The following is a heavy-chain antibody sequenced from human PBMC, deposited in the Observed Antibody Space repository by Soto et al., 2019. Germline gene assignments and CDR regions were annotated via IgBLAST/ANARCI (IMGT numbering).Heavy chain of an antibody. Sequence: SVKVSCKASGGTLTISSHGISWVRQAPGQGLEWMGGIIPIFGTANYAQKFQGRVTITADKSTSTAYMELSSLRSEDTAVYYCASMGAPNYSVYWGQGTRVTVSS. D-gene: IGHD1-26*01. CDR2: IIPIFGTA. V-gene: IGHV1-69*06. J-gene: IGHJ4*02. CDR1: GGTLTISSHG. CDR3: ASMGAPNYSVY.